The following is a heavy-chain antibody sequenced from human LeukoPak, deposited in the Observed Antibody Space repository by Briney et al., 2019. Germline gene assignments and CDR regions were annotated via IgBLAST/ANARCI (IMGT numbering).Heavy chain of an antibody. V-gene: IGHV4-39*07. CDR1: GGSISSSSYY. D-gene: IGHD4-11*01. CDR3: ARGRVSSSTWHSTYYYYFYMDV. J-gene: IGHJ6*03. Sequence: PSETLSLTCTVSGGSISSSSYYWGWIRQPPGKGLEWIGSIYYSGSTYYNPSLKSRVTISVDTSKNQFSLKLNSVTAADTAVYFCARGRVSSSTWHSTYYYYFYMDVWGKGTTVTVSS. CDR2: IYYSGST.